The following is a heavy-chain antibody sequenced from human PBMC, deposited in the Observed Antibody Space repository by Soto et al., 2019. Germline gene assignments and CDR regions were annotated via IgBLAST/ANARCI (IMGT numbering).Heavy chain of an antibody. J-gene: IGHJ6*02. CDR2: INAGNGNT. CDR3: ARGRGYSYGSFYYYYGMDV. CDR1: GCTFTSYA. V-gene: IGHV1-3*01. D-gene: IGHD5-18*01. Sequence: ASVKVSCKASGCTFTSYAMHWVRQAPGQRLEWMGWINAGNGNTKYSQKFQSRVTITRDTSASTAYMELSSLRSEDTAVYYCARGRGYSYGSFYYYYGMDVWGQGTTVTVSS.